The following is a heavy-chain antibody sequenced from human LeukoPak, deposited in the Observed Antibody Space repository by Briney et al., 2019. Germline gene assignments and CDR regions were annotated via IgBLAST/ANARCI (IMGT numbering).Heavy chain of an antibody. CDR3: ARDSSSWPTKDYYYYGMDV. CDR2: IYYSGST. Sequence: SEILSLTCTVSGGSISSYYWSWIRQPPGKGLEWIGYIYYSGSTNYNPSLKSRVTISVDTSKNQFSLKLSSVTAADTAVYYCARDSSSWPTKDYYYYGMDVWGQGTTVTVSS. CDR1: GGSISSYY. V-gene: IGHV4-59*01. J-gene: IGHJ6*02. D-gene: IGHD6-13*01.